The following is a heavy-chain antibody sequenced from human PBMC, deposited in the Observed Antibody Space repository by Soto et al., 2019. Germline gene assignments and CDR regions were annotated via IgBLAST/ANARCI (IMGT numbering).Heavy chain of an antibody. V-gene: IGHV3-74*01. CDR3: ARDLAGVDDS. D-gene: IGHD7-27*01. CDR2: VNPDGTTT. CDR1: GFTFSTYW. J-gene: IGHJ4*02. Sequence: GGSLRLSCAASGFTFSTYWMHWVRQVPGKGLVWVSRVNPDGTTTNYAASVKGRFTISRDNAKNTLHLQMNSLRVDDTAVYFCARDLAGVDDSWGQGTLVTVSS.